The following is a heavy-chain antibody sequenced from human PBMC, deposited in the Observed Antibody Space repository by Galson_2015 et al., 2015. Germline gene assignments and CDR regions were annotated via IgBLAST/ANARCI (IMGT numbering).Heavy chain of an antibody. D-gene: IGHD5-18*01. CDR3: AKSQYSSSPRLAYYYYYMSA. J-gene: IGHJ6*03. CDR1: GLTFNYYV. CDR2: IGGSGGTT. Sequence: SLRLSCAASGLTFNYYVMSWVRQGPGKGLEWVSGIGGSGGTTYYADSVQGRFTISRDNSKKTLYLQMNSLRAEDTAVYYCAKSQYSSSPRLAYYYYYMSAWGKGTTVTVSS. V-gene: IGHV3-23*01.